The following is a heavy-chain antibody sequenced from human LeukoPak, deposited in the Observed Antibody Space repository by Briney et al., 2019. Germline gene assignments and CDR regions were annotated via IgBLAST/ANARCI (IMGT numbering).Heavy chain of an antibody. Sequence: SGTLSLTCTVSGDSITSSYLSWIRQPPGKGLEWIGYIYYSGSTNYNPSLRSRVTMALDTPKNQFSLKLSSVTAADTAVYYCARATAYYCIDYWGQGTLVTVSS. CDR1: GDSITSSY. V-gene: IGHV4-59*01. J-gene: IGHJ4*02. CDR2: IYYSGST. CDR3: ARATAYYCIDY. D-gene: IGHD3-10*01.